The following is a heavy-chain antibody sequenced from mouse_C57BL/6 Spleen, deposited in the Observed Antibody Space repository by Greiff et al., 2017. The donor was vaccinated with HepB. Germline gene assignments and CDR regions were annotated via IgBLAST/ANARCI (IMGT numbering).Heavy chain of an antibody. V-gene: IGHV1-78*01. J-gene: IGHJ4*01. D-gene: IGHD2-5*01. CDR3: ARSSASYYSNPYAMDY. CDR2: IYPRDGST. Sequence: VQLQQSDAELVKPGASVKISCKVSGYTFTDHTIHWMKQRPEQGLEWIGYIYPRDGSTKYNEKFKGKATLTADKSSSTAYMQLNSLTSEDSAVYCCARSSASYYSNPYAMDYWGQGTSVTVSS. CDR1: GYTFTDHT.